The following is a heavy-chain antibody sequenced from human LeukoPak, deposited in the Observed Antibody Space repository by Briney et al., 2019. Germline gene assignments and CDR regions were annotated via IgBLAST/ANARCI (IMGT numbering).Heavy chain of an antibody. V-gene: IGHV3-7*01. CDR1: GFTFSSYW. CDR3: ARLVSAATYYFDY. D-gene: IGHD2-15*01. CDR2: IKQDGSEK. J-gene: IGHJ4*02. Sequence: AGSLRLSCAASGFTFSSYWMSWVRQAPGKGLEWVANIKQDGSEKYYVDSVKGRFTISRDNAKNSLYLQMNSLRAEDTAVYYCARLVSAATYYFDYWGQGTLVSVSS.